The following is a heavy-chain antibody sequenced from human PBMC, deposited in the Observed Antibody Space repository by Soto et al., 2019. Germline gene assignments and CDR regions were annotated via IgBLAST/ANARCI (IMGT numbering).Heavy chain of an antibody. V-gene: IGHV1-3*01. D-gene: IGHD3-22*01. CDR3: AREGTEYYDPTPFDY. CDR2: INAGNGNT. J-gene: IGHJ4*02. Sequence: QVQLVQSGAEVKKPGASVKVSCKASGYTFTSYAMHWVRQAPGQRLEWMGWINAGNGNTKYSQKFQGRVTITRDTSASTAYMELSSLRSEDTAVYYCAREGTEYYDPTPFDYWGQGTLVTVSS. CDR1: GYTFTSYA.